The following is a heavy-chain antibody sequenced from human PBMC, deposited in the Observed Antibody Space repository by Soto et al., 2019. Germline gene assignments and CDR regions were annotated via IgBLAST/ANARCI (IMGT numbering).Heavy chain of an antibody. V-gene: IGHV1-69*04. CDR1: GGTFSSYT. D-gene: IGHD2-15*01. Sequence: SVKVSCKASGGTFSSYTISWVRQAPGQGLEWMGRIIPILGIANYAQKFQGRVTITADKSTSTAYMELSSLRSEDTAAYYCARDGTDIVVVVAAKGEDWFDPWGQGTLVTVSS. J-gene: IGHJ5*02. CDR3: ARDGTDIVVVVAAKGEDWFDP. CDR2: IIPILGIA.